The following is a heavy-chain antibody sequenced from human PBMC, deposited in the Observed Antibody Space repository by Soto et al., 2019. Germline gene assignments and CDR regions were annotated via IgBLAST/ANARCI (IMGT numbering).Heavy chain of an antibody. CDR1: GYTLTELS. D-gene: IGHD2-15*01. V-gene: IGHV1-24*01. J-gene: IGHJ4*02. CDR3: ASTSKDIVVVVAPTGY. Sequence: GASVKVSCKVSGYTLTELSMHWVRQAPGKGLEWMGGFDPEDGETIYAQKLQGRVTMTEDTSTDTAYMELSSLRSEDTAVYYCASTSKDIVVVVAPTGYWGQGTLVTVSS. CDR2: FDPEDGET.